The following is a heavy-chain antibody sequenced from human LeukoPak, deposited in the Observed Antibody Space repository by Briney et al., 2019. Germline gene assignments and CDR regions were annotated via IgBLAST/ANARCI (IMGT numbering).Heavy chain of an antibody. CDR2: IYPDYSDT. CDR3: ARLLDGYAFDI. V-gene: IGHV5-51*01. D-gene: IGHD2-2*03. CDR1: GYSFTSYW. Sequence: GESLKISCKGSGYSFTSYWIGWVRQMPGESLEWMGIIYPDYSDTRYSPCFQSHVTISADKSISTAYLQWSSVNASDAAMYYCARLLDGYAFDIWGQGTMVTVSS. J-gene: IGHJ3*02.